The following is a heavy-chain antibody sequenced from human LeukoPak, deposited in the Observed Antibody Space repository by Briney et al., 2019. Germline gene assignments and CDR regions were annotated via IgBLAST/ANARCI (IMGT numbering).Heavy chain of an antibody. D-gene: IGHD5-24*01. CDR2: INSDGSST. Sequence: GGSLRLSCAASGFTFSSYWMPWVRQAPGKGLVWVSRINSDGSSTSYADSVKGRFTISRDNAKNTLYLQMNSLRAEDTAAYYCARVAKDGYNYSFDYWGQGTLVTVSS. J-gene: IGHJ4*02. CDR3: ARVAKDGYNYSFDY. CDR1: GFTFSSYW. V-gene: IGHV3-74*01.